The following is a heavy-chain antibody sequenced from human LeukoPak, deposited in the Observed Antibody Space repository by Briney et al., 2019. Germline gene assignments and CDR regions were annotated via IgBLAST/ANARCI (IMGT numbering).Heavy chain of an antibody. CDR2: ISAYNGNT. Sequence: ASVKVPCKASGYTFTNYGISWVRQAPGQGLEWMGWISAYNGNTNYAQKLQGRVTTTTDTSTSTAYMELRSLRSEDTAVYYCARGMGYSYGHPQGAFDIWGQGTMVTVSS. CDR1: GYTFTNYG. J-gene: IGHJ3*02. D-gene: IGHD5-18*01. V-gene: IGHV1-18*01. CDR3: ARGMGYSYGHPQGAFDI.